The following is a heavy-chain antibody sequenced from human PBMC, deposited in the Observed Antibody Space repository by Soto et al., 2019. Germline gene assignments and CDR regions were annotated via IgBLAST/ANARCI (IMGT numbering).Heavy chain of an antibody. CDR3: AKDLYYYDFSLDDS. J-gene: IGHJ5*02. CDR2: ISSSSSYI. CDR1: GFTFSTYN. V-gene: IGHV3-21*01. D-gene: IGHD3-16*01. Sequence: GGSLRLSCAASGFTFSTYNMNWVRQAPGKGLEWVSSISSSSSYIYYADSVRGRFTISRDNSKNTVFLQMNSLRVEDTAVYYCAKDLYYYDFSLDDSWGQGTLVTVSS.